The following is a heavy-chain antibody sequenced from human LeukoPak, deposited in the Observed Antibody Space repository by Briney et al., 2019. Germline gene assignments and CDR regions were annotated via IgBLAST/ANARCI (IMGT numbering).Heavy chain of an antibody. J-gene: IGHJ5*02. V-gene: IGHV4-4*07. D-gene: IGHD4-17*01. CDR1: GGSISSYY. CDR3: ARLMTTVTTGWFDP. CDR2: IYTSGST. Sequence: SETLSLTCTVSGGSISSYYWSWIRQPAGKGLEWIGRIYTSGSTNYNPSLKSRVTMSVDTSKNQFSLKLSSVTAADTAVYYCARLMTTVTTGWFDPWGQGTLVTVSS.